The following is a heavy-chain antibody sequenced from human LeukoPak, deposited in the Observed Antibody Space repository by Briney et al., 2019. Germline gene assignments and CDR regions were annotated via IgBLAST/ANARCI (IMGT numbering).Heavy chain of an antibody. CDR1: GGSISSSSYY. D-gene: IGHD5-12*01. Sequence: PSETLSLTCTVSGGSISSSSYYWGWIRQPPGKGLEWIGSIYYSGSTYYNPSLKSRVTISVDRSKNQFSLKLSSVTAADTAVYYCAGRPLLFIVATISGAFDIWGQGTMVTVSS. CDR3: AGRPLLFIVATISGAFDI. V-gene: IGHV4-39*07. J-gene: IGHJ3*02. CDR2: IYYSGST.